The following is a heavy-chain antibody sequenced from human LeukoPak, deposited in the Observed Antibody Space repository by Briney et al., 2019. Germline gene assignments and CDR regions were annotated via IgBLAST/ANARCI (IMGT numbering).Heavy chain of an antibody. V-gene: IGHV4-30-2*06. CDR3: ARENGSPSYYYVGWFDP. CDR2: INYSGRT. D-gene: IGHD3-10*01. J-gene: IGHJ5*02. Sequence: SETLSLTCTVSGGSISSGGYSWSWIRQSPGKGLEWIGYINYSGRTYSSPSLKSRVSMSVDKSKNQFSLKLRSVTAADTAVYFCARENGSPSYYYVGWFDPWGQGILVSVSS. CDR1: GGSISSGGYS.